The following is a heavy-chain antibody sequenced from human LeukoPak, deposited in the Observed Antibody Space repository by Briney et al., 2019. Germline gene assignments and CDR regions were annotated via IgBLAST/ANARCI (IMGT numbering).Heavy chain of an antibody. Sequence: ASVKVSCQASGYTFTCYYLHWLRQAPAQGMGWVGWINPKCGGTNNAQKYQVRVTMTSDRSISTDYMELRRLRPTATDLHYYARGLEYSGSRGYWGQGTLVTVSS. V-gene: IGHV1-2*02. D-gene: IGHD6-6*01. CDR2: INPKCGGT. J-gene: IGHJ4*02. CDR1: GYTFTCYY. CDR3: ARGLEYSGSRGY.